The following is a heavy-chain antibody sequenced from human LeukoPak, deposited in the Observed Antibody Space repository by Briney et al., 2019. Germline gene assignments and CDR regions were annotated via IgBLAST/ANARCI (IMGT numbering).Heavy chain of an antibody. J-gene: IGHJ4*02. CDR3: AREPRRWSGYFDY. D-gene: IGHD3-3*01. CDR1: GFTFSSYE. V-gene: IGHV3-48*03. Sequence: PGGSLRLSCAASGFTFSSYEMNWVRQAPGKGLEWVSYISSSGCTIYYADSVKGRFTISRDNAKNSLYLQMNSLRAEDTAVYYCAREPRRWSGYFDYWGQGTLVTVSS. CDR2: ISSSGCTI.